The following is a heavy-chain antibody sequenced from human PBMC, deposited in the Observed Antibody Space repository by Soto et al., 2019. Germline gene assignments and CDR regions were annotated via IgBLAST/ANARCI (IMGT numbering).Heavy chain of an antibody. CDR3: ARGGGGDYYYYYMDV. CDR1: GFTVSSNY. V-gene: IGHV3-66*01. CDR2: IYSGGST. J-gene: IGHJ6*03. Sequence: EVQLVESGGGLVQPGGSLRLSCAASGFTVSSNYMSWVHQAPGKGLEWVSVIYSGGSTYYADSVKGRFTISRDNSKNTLYLQMNSLRAEDTAVYYCARGGGGDYYYYYMDVWGKGTTVTVSS. D-gene: IGHD3-16*01.